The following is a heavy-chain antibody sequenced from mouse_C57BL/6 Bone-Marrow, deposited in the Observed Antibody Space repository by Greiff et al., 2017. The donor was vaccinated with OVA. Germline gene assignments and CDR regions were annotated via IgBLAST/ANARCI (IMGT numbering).Heavy chain of an antibody. CDR1: GYTFTDYE. CDR3: ASGGSSAWFAY. CDR2: INPNNGGT. J-gene: IGHJ3*01. Sequence: VQLQQSGAELVRPGASVTLSCKASGYTFTDYEMHWVKQSHGKSLEWIGYINPNNGGTSYNQKFKGKATLTVNKSSSTAYMELRSLTSEDSAVYYCASGGSSAWFAYWGQGTLVTVSA. D-gene: IGHD6-1*01. V-gene: IGHV1-22*01.